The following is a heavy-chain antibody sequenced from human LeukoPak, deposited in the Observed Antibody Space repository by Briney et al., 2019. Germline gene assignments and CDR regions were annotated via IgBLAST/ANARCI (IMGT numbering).Heavy chain of an antibody. J-gene: IGHJ4*02. CDR3: ARGDRTTAEFDY. D-gene: IGHD1-1*01. CDR1: GGSISSYY. CDR2: IYYSGST. V-gene: IGHV4-59*01. Sequence: PSETLSLTCTVSGGSISSYYWSWIRQPPGKGLEWIGYIYYSGSTNYNPSLKSRVTISVDTSKNQFSLKLSSVTAADTAVYYCARGDRTTAEFDYWGQGTLVTVSS.